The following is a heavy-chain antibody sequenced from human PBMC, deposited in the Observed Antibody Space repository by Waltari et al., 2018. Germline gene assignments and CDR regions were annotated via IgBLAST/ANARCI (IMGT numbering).Heavy chain of an antibody. V-gene: IGHV4-59*01. Sequence: QVQLQASGPGLVKPSETLSLTCTVSAGSISRYYWSWIRQPPGKGLELIGYIYYSGSTNYNPSLKSRVTISVDTSKNQFSLKLSSVTAADTAVYYCARGVSSSWYVGYFDLWGRGTLVTVSS. CDR1: AGSISRYY. CDR3: ARGVSSSWYVGYFDL. CDR2: IYYSGST. D-gene: IGHD6-13*01. J-gene: IGHJ2*01.